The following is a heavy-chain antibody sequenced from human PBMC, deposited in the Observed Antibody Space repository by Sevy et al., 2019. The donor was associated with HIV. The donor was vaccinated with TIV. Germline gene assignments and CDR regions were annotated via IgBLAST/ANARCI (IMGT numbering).Heavy chain of an antibody. CDR2: ISSGSTYI. CDR3: AKDSRVYSSSHFDY. CDR1: GFTFSDYY. V-gene: IGHV3-11*06. J-gene: IGHJ4*02. Sequence: GGSLRLSCAASGFTFSDYYMTWIRQAPGEGLEWVSFISSGSTYINYADSVKGGLIISRDKARNSLYLQMNSLRSEDTAVYYCAKDSRVYSSSHFDYWGQGALVTVSS. D-gene: IGHD6-13*01.